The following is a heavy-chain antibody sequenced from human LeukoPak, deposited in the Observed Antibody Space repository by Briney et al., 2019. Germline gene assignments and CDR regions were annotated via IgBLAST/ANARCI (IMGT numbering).Heavy chain of an antibody. D-gene: IGHD5-18*01. V-gene: IGHV4-39*01. CDR2: IYYSGST. CDR1: GGSISSSSYY. Sequence: PSETLSLTCTVSGGSISSSSYYRGWIRQPPGKGLEWIGSIYYSGSTYYNPSLKSRVTISVDTSKNQFSLKLSSVTAADTAVYYCARKAYSYGYALDSWGQGTLVTVSS. J-gene: IGHJ4*02. CDR3: ARKAYSYGYALDS.